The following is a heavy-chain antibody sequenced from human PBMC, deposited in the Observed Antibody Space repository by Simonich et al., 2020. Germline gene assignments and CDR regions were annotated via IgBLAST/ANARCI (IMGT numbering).Heavy chain of an antibody. D-gene: IGHD6-13*01. V-gene: IGHV1-2*02. CDR2: SNPNSGCT. CDR1: GYTFTGYY. CDR3: ARSHIAAAGTGYFQH. Sequence: QVQLVQSGAEVKKPGASVKVSCKASGYTFTGYYMHWVRQAPGQGLEGMRWSNPNSGCTNYAQKFQGRVTMTRDTSISTAYMELSRLRSDDTAVYYCARSHIAAAGTGYFQHWGQGTLVTVSS. J-gene: IGHJ1*01.